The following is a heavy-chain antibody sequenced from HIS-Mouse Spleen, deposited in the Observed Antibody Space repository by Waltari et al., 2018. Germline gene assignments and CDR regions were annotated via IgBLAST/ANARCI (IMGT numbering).Heavy chain of an antibody. CDR2: IYSGGST. V-gene: IGHV3-53*02. Sequence: EVQLMETGGGLSQPGGSLRLACAASGFTVSSHYMSWVRQAPGKGLEWVSVIYSGGSTYYADSVKGRFTISRDNSKNTLYLQMNSLRAEDTAVYYCVGSGYQYYFDYWGQGTLVTVSS. D-gene: IGHD3-22*01. CDR3: VGSGYQYYFDY. CDR1: GFTVSSHY. J-gene: IGHJ4*02.